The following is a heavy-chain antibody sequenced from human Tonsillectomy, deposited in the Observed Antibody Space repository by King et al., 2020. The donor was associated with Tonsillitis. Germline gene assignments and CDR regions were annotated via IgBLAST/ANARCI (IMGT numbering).Heavy chain of an antibody. Sequence: QLQESGPGLVKPSETLSLPCTVSGGSVSSGSYYWSWVRQPPGKGLEWIGYNYYSGSPDYNSSLKIRVTLSVDTSKNQFPLKLVSVPAADTAVYYCARGSYFDPSSSRQWGQGPLVTVSS. CDR1: GGSVSSGSYY. D-gene: IGHD3-22*01. CDR2: NYYSGSP. V-gene: IGHV4-61*01. CDR3: ARGSYFDPSSSRQ. J-gene: IGHJ4*02.